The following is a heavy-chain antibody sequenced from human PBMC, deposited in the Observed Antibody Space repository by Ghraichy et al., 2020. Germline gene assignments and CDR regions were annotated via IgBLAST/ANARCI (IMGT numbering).Heavy chain of an antibody. V-gene: IGHV3-23*01. Sequence: ETLSLTCAASGFTFRSYAMNWVRQTSGKGLEWVSGITGTGGNTYYPDSVKGRFTISRDNSKNTLYLQMNSLRVEDTAVYYCAQDKFGSGICINWGQGTLGTVCS. J-gene: IGHJ4*02. D-gene: IGHD1-14*01. CDR3: AQDKFGSGICIN. CDR1: GFTFRSYA. CDR2: ITGTGGNT.